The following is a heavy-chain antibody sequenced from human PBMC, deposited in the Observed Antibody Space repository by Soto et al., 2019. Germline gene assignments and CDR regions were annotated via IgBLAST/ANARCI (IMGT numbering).Heavy chain of an antibody. V-gene: IGHV3-33*01. J-gene: IGHJ6*02. Sequence: GGSLRLSCAASGFTFSSYGMHWVRQAPGKGLEWVAVIWYDGSNKYYADSVKGRFTISRDNSKNTLYLQMNSLRAEDTAVYYCARDNSDLGPYYYYYCMDVWGQGTTVTVSS. D-gene: IGHD7-27*01. CDR1: GFTFSSYG. CDR2: IWYDGSNK. CDR3: ARDNSDLGPYYYYYCMDV.